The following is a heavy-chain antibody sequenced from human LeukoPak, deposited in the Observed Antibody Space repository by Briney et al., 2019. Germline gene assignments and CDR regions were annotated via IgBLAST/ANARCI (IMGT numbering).Heavy chain of an antibody. V-gene: IGHV7-4-1*02. J-gene: IGHJ4*02. CDR2: INTNTGNP. Sequence: ASVKVSCKTSGYTFSSYTIIWVRQAPGQGLEWMGWINTNTGNPTYAQGFTGRYVFSLDTSVSTAYLQISGLTADDTAVYFCGRDPRLGIRGYTYGYIDYWGQGTLVTVSS. CDR1: GYTFSSYT. CDR3: GRDPRLGIRGYTYGYIDY. D-gene: IGHD5-18*01.